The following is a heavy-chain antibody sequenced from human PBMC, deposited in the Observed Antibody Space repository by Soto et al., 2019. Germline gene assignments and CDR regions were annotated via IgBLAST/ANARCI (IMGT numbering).Heavy chain of an antibody. J-gene: IGHJ4*02. D-gene: IGHD6-25*01. CDR2: IYHSGST. V-gene: IGHV4-4*02. Sequence: QVQLQESGPGLVKPSGTLSLTCAVSGGSISSSNWWSWVRQPPGKGLEGIGEIYHSGSTNYNPSLXSXVXXSVDKSQNQFSLKLSSVTAADTAVYYCARVGIAADWGQGTLVTVSS. CDR3: ARVGIAAD. CDR1: GGSISSSNW.